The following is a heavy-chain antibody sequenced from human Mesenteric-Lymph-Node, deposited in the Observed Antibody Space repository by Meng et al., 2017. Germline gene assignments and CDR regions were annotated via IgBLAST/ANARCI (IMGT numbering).Heavy chain of an antibody. CDR1: GGSMCSGNYY. CDR3: ASFDHIPRRNYFDY. V-gene: IGHV4-30-4*01. Sequence: QRPGSGPGLVAPPLTLSLTCTVSGGSMCSGNYYWSGIRQSPGKGLEWIGYIHHSGSAYYNPSLKSRVSISVDTSKNQFSLNLNSMTAADTAVYYCASFDHIPRRNYFDYWGQGTLVTVSS. J-gene: IGHJ4*02. D-gene: IGHD2-21*01. CDR2: IHHSGSA.